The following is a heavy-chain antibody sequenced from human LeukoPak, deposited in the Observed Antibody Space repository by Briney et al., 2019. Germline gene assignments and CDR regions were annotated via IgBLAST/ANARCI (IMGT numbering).Heavy chain of an antibody. CDR1: GFTFNKYA. V-gene: IGHV3-23*01. CDR2: IGRSGANS. J-gene: IGHJ4*02. Sequence: GGSLRLPCAASGFTFNKYAMSWVRQSPGKGLEWVSAIGRSGANSYYATSVKGRFSVSRDNTKNTFHLQMNSLRAEDTAVYYCARTSRYCSGGSCYSPEPYYFDYWGQGTLVTVSS. D-gene: IGHD2-15*01. CDR3: ARTSRYCSGGSCYSPEPYYFDY.